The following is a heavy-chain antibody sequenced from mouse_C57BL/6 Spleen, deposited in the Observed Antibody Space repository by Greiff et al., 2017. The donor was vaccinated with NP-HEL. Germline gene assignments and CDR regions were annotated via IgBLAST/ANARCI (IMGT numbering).Heavy chain of an antibody. CDR1: GYTFTDYY. J-gene: IGHJ4*01. CDR2: INPYNGGT. V-gene: IGHV1-19*01. CDR3: ARGLIITSLMDY. D-gene: IGHD1-1*01. Sequence: EVQLQQSGPVLVKPGASVKMSCKASGYTFTDYYMNWVKQSHGKSLEWIGVINPYNGGTSYNQKFKGKATLTVDKSSSTAYMELNSLTSEDSAVYYCARGLIITSLMDYWGQGTSVTVSS.